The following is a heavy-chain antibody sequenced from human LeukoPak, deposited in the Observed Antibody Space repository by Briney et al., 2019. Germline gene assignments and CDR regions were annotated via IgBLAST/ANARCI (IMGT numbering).Heavy chain of an antibody. CDR3: ARDGDGRGEDFDY. CDR1: GFTFSSYS. J-gene: IGHJ4*02. D-gene: IGHD4-17*01. Sequence: PGGSLRLSCAASGFTFSSYSVNWVRQAPGKGLEWVSYISSSSSTIYYADSVKGRFTISRDNAKNSLYLQMNSLRAEDTAVYYCARDGDGRGEDFDYWGQGVLVTVSS. V-gene: IGHV3-48*04. CDR2: ISSSSSTI.